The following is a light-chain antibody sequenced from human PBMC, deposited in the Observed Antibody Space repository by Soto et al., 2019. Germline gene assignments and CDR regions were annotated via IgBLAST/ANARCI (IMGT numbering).Light chain of an antibody. J-gene: IGKJ1*01. V-gene: IGKV1-5*03. CDR3: QHYNSYSEA. CDR1: QSISSW. CDR2: KAS. Sequence: DIQVTQSPSTLSASVGDRVTITCRASQSISSWLAWYQQKPGKAPKLLIYKASTLKSGVPSRFSGSGSGTEFTLTISSLQPDDFATYYCQHYNSYSEAFXQGTKVDIK.